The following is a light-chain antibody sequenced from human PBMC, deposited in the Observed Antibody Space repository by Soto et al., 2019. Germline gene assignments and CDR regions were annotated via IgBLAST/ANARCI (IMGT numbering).Light chain of an antibody. CDR1: QGISSSS. Sequence: TQSPSSLSASVGDRVTITCRASQGISSSSLAWYQQRPGQAPRLLIYGASNRATGVPDRFSGSGSGTDFTLTISRLEPEDFAVYFCQQFDRSITFGQGTRLEIK. CDR2: GAS. CDR3: QQFDRSIT. V-gene: IGKV3-20*01. J-gene: IGKJ5*01.